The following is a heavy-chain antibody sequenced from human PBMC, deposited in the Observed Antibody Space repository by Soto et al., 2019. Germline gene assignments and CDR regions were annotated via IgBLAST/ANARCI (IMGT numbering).Heavy chain of an antibody. V-gene: IGHV1-69*02. CDR1: GGTFSSYT. J-gene: IGHJ4*02. Sequence: GASVKVSCKASGGTFSSYTISWVRQAPGQGLEWMGRIIPILGIANYAQKFQGRVTITADKSTSTAYMELSSLRFDDTAVYHCAKGRGGSYGGDSFDYWGQGTLVTVS. D-gene: IGHD1-26*01. CDR2: IIPILGIA. CDR3: AKGRGGSYGGDSFDY.